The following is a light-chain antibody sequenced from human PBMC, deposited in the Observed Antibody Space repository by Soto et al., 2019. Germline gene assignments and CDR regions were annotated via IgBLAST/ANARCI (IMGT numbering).Light chain of an antibody. CDR2: DAS. CDR3: QQYDDWPPWT. CDR1: QSINTK. J-gene: IGKJ1*01. V-gene: IGKV3-15*01. Sequence: EIVMTQSPATLSVSPGERATLSCRASQSINTKLAWYQQKPGQAPRLLIYDASTGATGIPARFSGSGSGTEFTLAISSLQSEDFAVYYCQQYDDWPPWTFGQGTKVEIK.